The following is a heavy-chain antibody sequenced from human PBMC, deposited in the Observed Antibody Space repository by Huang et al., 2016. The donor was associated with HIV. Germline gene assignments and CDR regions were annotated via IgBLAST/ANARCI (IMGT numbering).Heavy chain of an antibody. D-gene: IGHD3-9*01. CDR2: IKHSGRT. CDR3: TRGAVRYFDRGGTRYYGMDV. J-gene: IGHJ6*02. V-gene: IGHV4-34*01. CDR1: GGSFSGYF. Sequence: QVQLQQWGAGLLTPSETLSLTCAVHGGSFSGYFWSWVRQPPGKGLKWIGEIKHSGRTNYNPSRKRRVTKSQGTSKNQFALKLSSVTAADTAVYYCTRGAVRYFDRGGTRYYGMDVWGQGTTVTVSS.